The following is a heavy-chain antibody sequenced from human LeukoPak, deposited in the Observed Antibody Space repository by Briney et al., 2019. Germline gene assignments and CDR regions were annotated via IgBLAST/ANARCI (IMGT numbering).Heavy chain of an antibody. CDR1: GFIFSNYG. D-gene: IGHD6-19*01. V-gene: IGHV3-33*01. CDR3: AREWGRIAVAGGPGY. J-gene: IGHJ4*02. Sequence: GGSLRLSCEASGFIFSNYGMHWVRQAPGKGLEWLALIWYEGQTKFYANSVKGRFTISRGNSGNTLFLHMTNLRVEDTAVYYCAREWGRIAVAGGPGYWGQGALVTVSS. CDR2: IWYEGQTK.